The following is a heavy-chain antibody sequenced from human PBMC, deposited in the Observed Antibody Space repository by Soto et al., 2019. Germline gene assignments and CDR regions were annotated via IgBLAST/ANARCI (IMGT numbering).Heavy chain of an antibody. V-gene: IGHV3-48*03. J-gene: IGHJ5*02. CDR3: ARDRGCSSTSCYSSGEFDP. CDR2: ISSSGSTI. D-gene: IGHD2-2*02. CDR1: GFTFSSYE. Sequence: EVQLVESGGGLVQPGGSLRLSCAASGFTFSSYEMNWVRQAPGKGLEWVSYISSSGSTIYYADSVKGRFTISRDNAKNSLYLQMNSLRAEDTAVYYCARDRGCSSTSCYSSGEFDPWVQGTLVTVSA.